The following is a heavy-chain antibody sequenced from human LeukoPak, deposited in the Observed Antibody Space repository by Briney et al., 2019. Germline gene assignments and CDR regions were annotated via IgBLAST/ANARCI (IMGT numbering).Heavy chain of an antibody. V-gene: IGHV4-34*01. CDR3: ARANREMATIRDYYYGMDV. J-gene: IGHJ6*02. CDR1: GGSFSGYY. D-gene: IGHD5-24*01. CDR2: INHSGST. Sequence: SETLSLTCAVYGGSFSGYYWSWISQPPGKGLEWIGEINHSGSTNYNPSLKSRVTISVDTSKNQFSLKLSSVTAADTAVYYCARANREMATIRDYYYGMDVWGQGTTVTVSS.